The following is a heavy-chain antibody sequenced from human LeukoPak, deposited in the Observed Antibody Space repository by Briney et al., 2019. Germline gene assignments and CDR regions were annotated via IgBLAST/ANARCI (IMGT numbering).Heavy chain of an antibody. CDR2: NYYSGST. CDR3: ARAPPGVTGAFDI. D-gene: IGHD4-23*01. V-gene: IGHV4-30-4*08. J-gene: IGHJ3*02. Sequence: SETLSLTCTVSGGSMSSGDYYWSWIRQPPGKGLEWIGYNYYSGSTYYNPSLKSRVTIEVDTSKHQFSLKLSSVTAADTDVYYCARAPPGVTGAFDIWGQGTMVTVSS. CDR1: GGSMSSGDYY.